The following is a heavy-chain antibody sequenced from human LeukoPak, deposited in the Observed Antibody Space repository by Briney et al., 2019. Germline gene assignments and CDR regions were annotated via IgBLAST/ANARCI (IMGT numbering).Heavy chain of an antibody. Sequence: PGGSLRLSCAASGFNLRDYWMHWVRQAPGKGLVWVSRLGTDGTYTNYADSVTGRFTISRDNAKNSLYLQMNSLRAEDTALYYCAGGDRNGWYFDYWGQGILVTVSS. V-gene: IGHV3-74*01. CDR1: GFNLRDYW. J-gene: IGHJ4*02. CDR3: AGGDRNGWYFDY. D-gene: IGHD6-19*01. CDR2: LGTDGTYT.